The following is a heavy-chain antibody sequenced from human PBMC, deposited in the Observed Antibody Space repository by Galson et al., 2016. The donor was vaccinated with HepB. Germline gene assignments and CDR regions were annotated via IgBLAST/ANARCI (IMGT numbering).Heavy chain of an antibody. CDR2: INPYNGHT. D-gene: IGHD2-21*02. V-gene: IGHV1-18*04. CDR3: ARGSVYCGDDCFSERFDP. J-gene: IGHJ5*02. Sequence: SVKVSCKASGYTFINYAISWVRPAPGQGLEWMGWINPYNGHTRYAQKLQGRVTMTTDTSTTTVYMELGSLTSDDTAVYFCARGSVYCGDDCFSERFDPWGRGTLVTVSS. CDR1: GYTFINYA.